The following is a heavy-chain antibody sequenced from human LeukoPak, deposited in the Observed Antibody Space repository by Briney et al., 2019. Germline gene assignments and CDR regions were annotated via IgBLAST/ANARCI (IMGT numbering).Heavy chain of an antibody. V-gene: IGHV1-2*02. J-gene: IGHJ4*02. D-gene: IGHD4-23*01. CDR3: AYMTTVASETFDY. CDR2: INPNSGGT. CDR1: GYTFTDYY. Sequence: ASVKVSCKASGYTFTDYYMHWVRQAPGQGLEWMGWINPNSGGTNYAQKFQGRVTMTRDTSISTAYMELSRLRSDDTAVYYCAYMTTVASETFDYWGQGTLVTVSS.